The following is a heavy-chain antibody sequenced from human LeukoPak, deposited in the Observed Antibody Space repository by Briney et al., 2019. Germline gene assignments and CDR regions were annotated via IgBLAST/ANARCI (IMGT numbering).Heavy chain of an antibody. V-gene: IGHV3-13*01. J-gene: IGHJ6*03. D-gene: IGHD1-1*01. CDR1: GLIVRGFG. CDR3: ARGPPRGKYYYIDV. Sequence: GDSLRLSCAAAGLIVRGFGVRWARHPTRKGLEWLSTIGTAGDTYYPGSVEGRFTLSRDNAKNSLYLQMNSLTAGDTAVYYCARGPPRGKYYYIDVWGQGPTVTVSS. CDR2: IGTAGDT.